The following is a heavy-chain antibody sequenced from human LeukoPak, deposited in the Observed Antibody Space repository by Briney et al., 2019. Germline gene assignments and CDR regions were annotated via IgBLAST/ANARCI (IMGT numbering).Heavy chain of an antibody. J-gene: IGHJ3*02. CDR2: ISGSGGDT. CDR1: GFTFSSYA. Sequence: AGGSLRLSCAASGFTFSSYAMNWLRQAPGKGLEWVSLISGSGGDTYHADSVKGRFTISRDNSKKTLYLQMNSLRAEDTAVYYCAYRGKIAVTTKGAFDIWGQGTLVTVSS. V-gene: IGHV3-23*01. CDR3: AYRGKIAVTTKGAFDI. D-gene: IGHD4-17*01.